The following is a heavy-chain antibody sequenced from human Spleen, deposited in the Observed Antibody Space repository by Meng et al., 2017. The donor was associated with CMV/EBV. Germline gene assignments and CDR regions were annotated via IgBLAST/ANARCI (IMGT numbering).Heavy chain of an antibody. CDR3: AKDRCGSASCSLGMDV. D-gene: IGHD2-2*01. J-gene: IGHJ6*02. CDR2: IRGSDGST. CDR1: GFTFSSYS. Sequence: GGSLRLSCAASGFTFSSYSMNWARQAPGKGLEWVSVIRGSDGSTHYADSAKGRFTISRDNSKNTLFLQMNSLRADDTAVYYCAKDRCGSASCSLGMDVWGQGTTVTVSS. V-gene: IGHV3-23*01.